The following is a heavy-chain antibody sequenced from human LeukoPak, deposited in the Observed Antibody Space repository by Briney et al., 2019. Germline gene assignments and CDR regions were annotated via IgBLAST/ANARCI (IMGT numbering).Heavy chain of an antibody. CDR1: GYTFTGYY. D-gene: IGHD3-3*01. CDR2: INPNSGGT. J-gene: IGHJ4*02. CDR3: AREGGAYCDFWSGLPAPFDY. Sequence: GASVKVSCKASGYTFTGYYMHWVRQAPGQGLEWMGRINPNSGGTNYAQKFQGRVTMTRDTSISTAYMELSRLRSDDTAVYYCAREGGAYCDFWSGLPAPFDYWGQGTLVTVSS. V-gene: IGHV1-2*06.